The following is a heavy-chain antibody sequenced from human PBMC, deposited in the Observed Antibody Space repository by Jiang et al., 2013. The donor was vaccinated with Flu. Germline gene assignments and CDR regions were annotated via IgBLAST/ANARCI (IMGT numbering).Heavy chain of an antibody. Sequence: SQTLSLTCAISGDSVSSNSAAWNWIRQSPSRGLEWLGRTYYRSKWYNDYAVSVKSRITINPDTSKNQFSLQLNSVTPEDTAVYYCARALGQFGEFPSTRYYYYGMDVWGQGTTVTVSS. V-gene: IGHV6-1*01. D-gene: IGHD3-10*01. CDR2: TYYRSKWYN. CDR1: GDSVSSNSAA. CDR3: ARALGQFGEFPSTRYYYYGMDV. J-gene: IGHJ6*02.